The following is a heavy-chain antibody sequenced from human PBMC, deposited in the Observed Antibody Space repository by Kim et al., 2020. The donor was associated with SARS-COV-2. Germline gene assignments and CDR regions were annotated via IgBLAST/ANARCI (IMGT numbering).Heavy chain of an antibody. D-gene: IGHD4-17*01. CDR2: ISYDGSNK. CDR3: ARSHYGSYYYYGMDV. CDR1: GFTFSSYA. Sequence: GGSLRLSCAASGFTFSSYAMHWVRQAQGKGLEGGAVISYDGSNKYYADSVKGRFTISRDNSKNTLYLQMNSLRAEDTAVYYCARSHYGSYYYYGMDVWGQGTTVTVSS. J-gene: IGHJ6*02. V-gene: IGHV3-30*04.